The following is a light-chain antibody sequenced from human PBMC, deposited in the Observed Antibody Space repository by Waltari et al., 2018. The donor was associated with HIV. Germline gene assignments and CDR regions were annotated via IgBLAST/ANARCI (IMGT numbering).Light chain of an antibody. CDR3: QQYYSCCT. CDR2: KAS. CDR1: QSVSTR. J-gene: IGKJ2*01. Sequence: DNQMTQSPSTLSASVGDRVTITCRASQSVSTRLAWYQQKPGKAPHLLIYKASDLEGGVPSRFSGSGSGTEFTLTISSLQPDDFATYYCQQYYSCCTFGQGTKLEIK. V-gene: IGKV1-5*03.